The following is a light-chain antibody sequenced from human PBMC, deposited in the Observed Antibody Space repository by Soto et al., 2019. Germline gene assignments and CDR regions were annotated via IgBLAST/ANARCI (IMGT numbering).Light chain of an antibody. CDR2: WAS. V-gene: IGKV4-1*01. CDR1: QSVFSNSNNKNC. J-gene: IGKJ1*01. CDR3: QHYYSIPWT. Sequence: DIVMTQSPDSLAVSLGERATINCKSSQSVFSNSNNKNCIAWYQQKSGQPPKLLIYWASSRESGVPDRFSGGGSGTDFTLTISSLQAGDVATYYCQHYYSIPWTFGQGTRVEIK.